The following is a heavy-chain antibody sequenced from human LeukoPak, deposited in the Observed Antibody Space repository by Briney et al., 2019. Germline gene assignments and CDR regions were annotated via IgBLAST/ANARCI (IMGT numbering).Heavy chain of an antibody. D-gene: IGHD5-18*01. J-gene: IGHJ2*01. V-gene: IGHV3-66*01. CDR3: ARDRAYSYGTAWYFDL. CDR2: IYSGGTT. Sequence: GGSLRLSCAASGFTASNNYMSWVRQAPGKGLEWVSVIYSGGTTYYADSVKGRFTISRDNSKNTLYLQMNSLRAEDTAVYYCARDRAYSYGTAWYFDLWGRGTLVTVSS. CDR1: GFTASNNY.